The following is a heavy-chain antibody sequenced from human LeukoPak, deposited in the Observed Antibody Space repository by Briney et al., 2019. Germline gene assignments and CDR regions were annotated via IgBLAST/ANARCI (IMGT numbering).Heavy chain of an antibody. CDR3: ARERGFGYSYGSVLY. CDR2: INPNSGGT. Sequence: GASVKVSCKASGYTFTGYYMHWVRQAPGQGLEWMGWINPNSGGTNYAQKFQGRVTMTRDTSISTAYMELSRLRSDDTAVYYCARERGFGYSYGSVLYWGRGTLVTVSS. CDR1: GYTFTGYY. V-gene: IGHV1-2*02. J-gene: IGHJ4*02. D-gene: IGHD5-18*01.